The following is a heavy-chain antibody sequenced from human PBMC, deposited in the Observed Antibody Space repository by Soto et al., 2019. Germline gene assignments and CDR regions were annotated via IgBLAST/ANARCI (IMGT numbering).Heavy chain of an antibody. CDR2: ISGSGGST. CDR1: GFTFSSYA. V-gene: IGHV3-23*01. D-gene: IGHD3-22*01. Sequence: GSLRLSCAASGFTFSSYAMSWVRQAPGKGLEWVSAISGSGGSTYYADSVKGRFTISRDNSKNTLYLQMNSLRAEDTAVYYCANEGSTQIVVDPPLYFDYWGQGTLVTVSS. J-gene: IGHJ4*02. CDR3: ANEGSTQIVVDPPLYFDY.